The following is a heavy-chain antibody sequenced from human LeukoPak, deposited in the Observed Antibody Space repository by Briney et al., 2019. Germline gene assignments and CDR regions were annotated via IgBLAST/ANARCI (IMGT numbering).Heavy chain of an antibody. J-gene: IGHJ6*02. Sequence: GGSLRLSCAASGFTFSSHAIHWVRQAPGKGLEYVSSISSSGGSTYYANSVEGRFTISRDNSKNTLYLQMGSLRPEDMAVYYCARDLGTYYYYGLDVWGQGTTVTVSS. D-gene: IGHD3-10*01. CDR2: ISSSGGST. V-gene: IGHV3-64*01. CDR3: ARDLGTYYYYGLDV. CDR1: GFTFSSHA.